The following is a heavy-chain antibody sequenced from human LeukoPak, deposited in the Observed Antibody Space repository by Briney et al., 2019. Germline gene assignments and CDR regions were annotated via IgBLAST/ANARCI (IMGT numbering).Heavy chain of an antibody. Sequence: SETLSLTCTVSGYSISSGYYWGWIRQPPGKGLEWIGSIYYSGSTYYNPSLKSRVTISVDTSKNQFSLKLSSVTAADTAVYYCARDLEYSYGYYYYYYMDVWGKGTRSPSP. CDR3: ARDLEYSYGYYYYYYMDV. CDR2: IYYSGST. D-gene: IGHD5-18*01. V-gene: IGHV4-38-2*02. CDR1: GYSISSGYY. J-gene: IGHJ6*03.